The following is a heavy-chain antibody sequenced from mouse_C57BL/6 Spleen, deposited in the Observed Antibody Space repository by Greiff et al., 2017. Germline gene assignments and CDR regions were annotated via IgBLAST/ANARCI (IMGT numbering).Heavy chain of an antibody. CDR3: ARGTTVVATRYYAMDY. D-gene: IGHD1-1*01. V-gene: IGHV5-17*01. Sequence: EVKLVESGGGLVKPGGSLKLSCAASGFTFSDYGMHWVRQAPEKGLERVAYISIGSSTIYYADTVKGRFTISRDNAKNTLFLQMTSLRSEDTAMYYCARGTTVVATRYYAMDYWGQGTSVTVSS. CDR1: GFTFSDYG. J-gene: IGHJ4*01. CDR2: ISIGSSTI.